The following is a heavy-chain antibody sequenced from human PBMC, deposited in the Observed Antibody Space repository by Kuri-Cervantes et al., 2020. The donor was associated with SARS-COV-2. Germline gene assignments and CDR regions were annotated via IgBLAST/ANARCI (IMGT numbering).Heavy chain of an antibody. V-gene: IGHV4-59*08. CDR2: IYYSGST. J-gene: IGHJ3*02. Sequence: SETLSLTCTLSGGSISSYYWTWIRQPPGKGLEWIGSIYYSGSTYYNPSLKSRVTISVDTSKNQFSLKLSSVTAADTAVYYCARRANYYASGSYYNDAFDIWGQGTMVTVSS. CDR1: GGSISSYY. D-gene: IGHD3-10*01. CDR3: ARRANYYASGSYYNDAFDI.